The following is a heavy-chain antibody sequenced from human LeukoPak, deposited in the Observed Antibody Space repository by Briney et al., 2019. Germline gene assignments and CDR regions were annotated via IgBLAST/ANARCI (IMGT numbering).Heavy chain of an antibody. J-gene: IGHJ4*02. Sequence: SVKVSCKASGDTFNNYAINWVRQAPGQGLEWVGRIIPILGLSKYSQRFQDRFTITSDKSTITVYMEVRSLRSDDTAMYYCARTAGYESSDGNPSIDFDFWGQGTLVTVSS. CDR2: IIPILGLS. CDR1: GDTFNNYA. V-gene: IGHV1-69*04. D-gene: IGHD3-22*01. CDR3: ARTAGYESSDGNPSIDFDF.